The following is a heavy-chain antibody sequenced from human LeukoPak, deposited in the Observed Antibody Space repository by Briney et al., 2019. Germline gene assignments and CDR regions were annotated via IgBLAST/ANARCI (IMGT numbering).Heavy chain of an antibody. J-gene: IGHJ4*02. Sequence: PGASLRLSCGASGFTFSSYAMTWVRRAPGKGLEWVSAISGSGGSTYYAASVQGRFTISRDKSKNTLYLQMNSLRAEDTAVYYCAKIGRWEHHFDYWGQGTLVTVSS. D-gene: IGHD1-26*01. CDR2: ISGSGGST. CDR3: AKIGRWEHHFDY. CDR1: GFTFSSYA. V-gene: IGHV3-23*01.